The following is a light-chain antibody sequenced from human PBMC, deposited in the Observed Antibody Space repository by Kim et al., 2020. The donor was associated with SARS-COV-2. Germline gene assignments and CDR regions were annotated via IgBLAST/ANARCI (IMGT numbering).Light chain of an antibody. V-gene: IGKV3-11*01. J-gene: IGKJ4*01. CDR3: QQCSNWPALT. CDR2: DAS. Sequence: LPAGRAALSCRASQSVGRSLAWYQQKPGQAPRLLLYDASSRATGIPATFSGSGSGTAFSLPISSIVPEDFAVYYCQQCSNWPALTFGGGTKVDIK. CDR1: QSVGRS.